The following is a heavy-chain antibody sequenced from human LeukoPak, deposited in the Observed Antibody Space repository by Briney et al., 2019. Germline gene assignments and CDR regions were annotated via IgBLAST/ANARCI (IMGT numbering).Heavy chain of an antibody. D-gene: IGHD6-6*01. J-gene: IGHJ4*02. Sequence: GESLKISCRGSDYSFSTYWIGWVRQMPGKGLELMGIIYPRDSDPRYSPSFQGRVTLSVDNSISTAYLQWSSLKASDTAMYYCARVASRNFDYWGQGTLVTVSS. CDR1: DYSFSTYW. CDR2: IYPRDSDP. V-gene: IGHV5-51*01. CDR3: ARVASRNFDY.